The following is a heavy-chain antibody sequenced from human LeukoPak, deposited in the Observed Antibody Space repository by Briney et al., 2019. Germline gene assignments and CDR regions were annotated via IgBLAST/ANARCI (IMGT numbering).Heavy chain of an antibody. CDR1: GFTISNAW. D-gene: IGHD2-15*01. CDR2: SKSKTDGGAT. CDR3: NTSNTRDC. J-gene: IGHJ4*02. V-gene: IGHV3-15*01. Sequence: GGSLRLSCAASGFTISNAWISLVRQAPGKGLEWVGRSKSKTDGGATYYAAPVKGRFTISRDDSKNTLYLQMNSLETEDTAVYYCNTSNTRDCWGQGTLVTVSS.